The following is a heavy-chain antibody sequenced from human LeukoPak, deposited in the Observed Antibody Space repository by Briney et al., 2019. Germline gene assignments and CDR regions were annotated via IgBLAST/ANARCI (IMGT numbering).Heavy chain of an antibody. J-gene: IGHJ2*01. V-gene: IGHV3-13*01. D-gene: IGHD6-19*01. Sequence: GGSLRLSCAASGFSFSSYDMHWVRQAAGKGLXXXSAIASTGDTYYPDSVKGRFTISRDNAKNSLYLQMNSLTAGDTAVYYCARAVAGRSYWHFDLWGRGTLVTVSS. CDR3: ARAVAGRSYWHFDL. CDR1: GFSFSSYD. CDR2: IASTGDT.